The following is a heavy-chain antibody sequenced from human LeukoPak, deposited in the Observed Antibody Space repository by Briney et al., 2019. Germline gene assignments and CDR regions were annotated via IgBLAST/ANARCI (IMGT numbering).Heavy chain of an antibody. CDR3: ARRNFYDSSGYFLR. CDR1: GGSISSSSYY. CDR2: IYYSGST. D-gene: IGHD3-22*01. V-gene: IGHV4-39*02. J-gene: IGHJ4*02. Sequence: SETLSLTCTVSGGSISSSSYYWGWIRQPPGKGLEWIGNIYYSGSTYYNPSLKSRVTIFVDTSKSHFSLKLSSVTAADTAVYYCARRNFYDSSGYFLRWGQGTLVTVSS.